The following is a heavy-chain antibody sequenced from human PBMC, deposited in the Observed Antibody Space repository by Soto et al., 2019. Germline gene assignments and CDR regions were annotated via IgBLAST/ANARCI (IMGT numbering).Heavy chain of an antibody. Sequence: HPGGSLRLSCAASGFTFSSYGMHWVRQAPGKGLEWVAVIWYDGSNKYYADSVKGRFTISRDNSKNTLYLQMNSLRAEDTAVYYCARDYGGNSVFDYWGQGTLVTVSS. CDR1: GFTFSSYG. CDR3: ARDYGGNSVFDY. D-gene: IGHD4-17*01. CDR2: IWYDGSNK. V-gene: IGHV3-33*01. J-gene: IGHJ4*02.